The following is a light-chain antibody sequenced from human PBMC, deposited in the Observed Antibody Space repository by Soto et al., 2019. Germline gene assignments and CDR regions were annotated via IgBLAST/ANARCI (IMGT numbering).Light chain of an antibody. V-gene: IGLV2-14*01. CDR3: SSYRTSNTYV. CDR1: SSDIGGYNY. CDR2: EVT. Sequence: QSVLTQPASVSGSPGQTITISCTGTSSDIGGYNYVSWYQQHPGKAPKLIIYEVTNRPSGVSHRFSGSKSGNTAFLTISGLQAEDETHYHCSSYRTSNTYVFGTGTKVTVL. J-gene: IGLJ1*01.